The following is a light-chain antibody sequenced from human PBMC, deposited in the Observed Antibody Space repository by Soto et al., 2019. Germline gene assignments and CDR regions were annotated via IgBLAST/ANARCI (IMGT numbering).Light chain of an antibody. V-gene: IGLV3-21*04. CDR1: NIGSKG. CDR2: YDS. Sequence: SYELTQPPSVSVAPGKTARISCGGNNIGSKGVHWYQQKPGQAPVLVIYYDSDRPPGIPERFSGSNSANLATLTISRVEAGDEADYYCQVWDSASAHVVFGGGTKLTVL. CDR3: QVWDSASAHVV. J-gene: IGLJ2*01.